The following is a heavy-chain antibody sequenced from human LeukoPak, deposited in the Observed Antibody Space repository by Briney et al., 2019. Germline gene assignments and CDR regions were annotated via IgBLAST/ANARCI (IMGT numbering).Heavy chain of an antibody. D-gene: IGHD6-19*01. CDR1: GFTFTNYW. Sequence: GGSLRLSCAASGFTFTNYWMSWVRQPPGKGLEWVANIRHDESEIYYVDSVKGRFIISRDNAKDSLFLQMNSLRAEDTAVYYCARDPGRSGWDYWGQGALVTVSS. CDR3: ARDPGRSGWDY. J-gene: IGHJ4*02. CDR2: IRHDESEI. V-gene: IGHV3-7*01.